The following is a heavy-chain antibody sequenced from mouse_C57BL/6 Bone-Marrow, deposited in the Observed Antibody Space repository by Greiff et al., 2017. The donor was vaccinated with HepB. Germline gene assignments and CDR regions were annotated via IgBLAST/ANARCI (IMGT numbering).Heavy chain of an antibody. J-gene: IGHJ4*01. CDR1: GFSLSTFGMG. CDR2: IWWDDDK. Sequence: QVQLKVSGPGILQPSQTLSLTCSFSGFSLSTFGMGVGWIRQPSGKGLEWLAHIWWDDDKYYNPALKSRLTISKDTSKNQVFLKIANVDTADTATYYCARIVGDYGSSEGYYYAMDYWGQGTSVTVSS. CDR3: ARIVGDYGSSEGYYYAMDY. D-gene: IGHD1-1*01. V-gene: IGHV8-8*01.